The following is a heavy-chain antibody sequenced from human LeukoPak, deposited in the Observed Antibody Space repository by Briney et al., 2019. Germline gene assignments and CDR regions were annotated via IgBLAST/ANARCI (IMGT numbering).Heavy chain of an antibody. V-gene: IGHV4-39*01. J-gene: IGHJ3*01. Sequence: SETLSLACTVSGGSISSRSHCWGWIRQPPGKGLEWIGTMFYSGSTYYNPSLKSRVAISVDTSENQFSLELNSVTAADTAVYYCAVAGVRYYDSSGLHAFDFWGRGTMVTVSS. CDR2: MFYSGST. D-gene: IGHD3-22*01. CDR1: GGSISSRSHC. CDR3: AVAGVRYYDSSGLHAFDF.